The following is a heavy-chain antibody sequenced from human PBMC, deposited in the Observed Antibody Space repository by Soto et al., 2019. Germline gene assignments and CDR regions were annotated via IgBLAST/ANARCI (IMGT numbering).Heavy chain of an antibody. CDR3: AKADYYASSGYSPHYYYGMDV. CDR2: ISGSGGST. CDR1: GFTFSSYA. Sequence: GGSLRLSCAASGFTFSSYAMSWGRQAPGQGLEWVSAISGSGGSTYYADSVKGRFTISRDNSKKTLYLQMNSLRAEDTAVYYCAKADYYASSGYSPHYYYGMDVWGQGTTVTVSS. J-gene: IGHJ6*02. V-gene: IGHV3-23*01. D-gene: IGHD3-22*01.